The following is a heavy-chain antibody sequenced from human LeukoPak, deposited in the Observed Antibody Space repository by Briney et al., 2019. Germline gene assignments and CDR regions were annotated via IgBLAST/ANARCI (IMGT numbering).Heavy chain of an antibody. Sequence: GGSLRLSCTAPGFTFSSYAMSWVRQAPGKGLEWVSAISGSGGSTYYADSVKGRFTISRDNSKNTLYLQMNSLRAEDTAVYYCAKDQVITFGGVIEIYYFDYWGQGTLVTVSS. CDR1: GFTFSSYA. CDR2: ISGSGGST. V-gene: IGHV3-23*01. J-gene: IGHJ4*02. CDR3: AKDQVITFGGVIEIYYFDY. D-gene: IGHD3-16*02.